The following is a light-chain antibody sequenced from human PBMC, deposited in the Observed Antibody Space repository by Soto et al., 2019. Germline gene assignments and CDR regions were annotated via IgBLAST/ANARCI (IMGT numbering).Light chain of an antibody. J-gene: IGLJ2*01. CDR3: SSYAGSHTDVV. CDR2: EVT. Sequence: QSVLTQPPSASGSPGQSVTISCTGTSSDVGGYGYVSWYQQHPGKAPKLMIYEVTKRASGVPDRFSGSKSGNTASLTVSGLQAEDEADYYCSSYAGSHTDVVFGGGTKLTVL. V-gene: IGLV2-8*01. CDR1: SSDVGGYGY.